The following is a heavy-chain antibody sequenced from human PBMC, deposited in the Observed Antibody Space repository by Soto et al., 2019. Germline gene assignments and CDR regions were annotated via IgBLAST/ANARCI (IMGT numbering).Heavy chain of an antibody. Sequence: QVQLVQSGAEVKKPGSSVKVSWKASGGTFSSYAISWVRQAPGQGLEWMGGIIPIFGTANYAQKFQGRVTFTADESTSTAYMELSSLRSEDTAVYYCASGLTLYSSSPGSYWGQGTLVTVSS. J-gene: IGHJ4*02. CDR2: IIPIFGTA. V-gene: IGHV1-69*01. D-gene: IGHD6-6*01. CDR3: ASGLTLYSSSPGSY. CDR1: GGTFSSYA.